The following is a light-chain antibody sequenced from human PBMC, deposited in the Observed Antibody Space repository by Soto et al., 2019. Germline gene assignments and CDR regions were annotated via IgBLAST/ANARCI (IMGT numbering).Light chain of an antibody. CDR1: QSVSSN. CDR3: QQYNSWPPT. J-gene: IGKJ5*01. V-gene: IGKV3-15*01. Sequence: EIVMTQSPATLSVSPGERATLSCRASQSVSSNLAWYQQKPGQAPRLLIYGASTRATGMPARFSGSGSGTEFTLTISSLQSEDFAVYYCQQYNSWPPTFGQGTRLEIK. CDR2: GAS.